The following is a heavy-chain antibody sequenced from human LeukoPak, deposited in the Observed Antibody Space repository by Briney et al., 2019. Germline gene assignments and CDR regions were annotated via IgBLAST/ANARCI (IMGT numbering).Heavy chain of an antibody. J-gene: IGHJ6*03. CDR3: AKDQLEYSSSWYSYYYYYYMDV. D-gene: IGHD6-13*01. CDR1: GFTFDDYA. V-gene: IGHV3-9*01. CDR2: ISWNSGSI. Sequence: SGGSLRLSCAASGFTFDDYAMHWVRQAPGKGLEWVSGISWNSGSIGYADSVKGRFTISRDNAKNSLYLQMNSLRAEDTALYYYAKDQLEYSSSWYSYYYYYYMDVWGKGTTVTVSS.